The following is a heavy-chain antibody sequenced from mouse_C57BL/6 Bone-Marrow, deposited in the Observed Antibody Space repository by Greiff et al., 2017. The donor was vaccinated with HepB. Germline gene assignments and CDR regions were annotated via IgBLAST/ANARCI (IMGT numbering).Heavy chain of an antibody. Sequence: DVHLVESGEGLVKPGGSLKLSCAASGFTFSSYAMSWVRQTPEKRLEWVAYISSGGDYIYYADTVKGRFTISRDNARNTLYLQMSSLKSEDTAMYYCTRDGMITDYFDYWGQGTTLTVSS. D-gene: IGHD2-4*01. CDR2: ISSGGDYI. J-gene: IGHJ2*01. V-gene: IGHV5-9-1*02. CDR1: GFTFSSYA. CDR3: TRDGMITDYFDY.